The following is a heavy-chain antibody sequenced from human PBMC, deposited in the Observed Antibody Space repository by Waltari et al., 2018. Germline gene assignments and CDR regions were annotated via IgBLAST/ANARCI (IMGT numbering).Heavy chain of an antibody. J-gene: IGHJ3*02. Sequence: QLQLQQSCPGQVKPSETLSLTCAFSAGSLRRGYYWGGIRQPLGKGLEWIGSVSHSGSTYYNPSLKSRVTISIHMSKHQFSLELRSVTAADTAVYFCASDLGGTAVATDAFDIWGQGTMVIVSS. V-gene: IGHV4-38-2*01. CDR3: ASDLGGTAVATDAFDI. CDR1: AGSLRRGYY. CDR2: VSHSGST. D-gene: IGHD6-19*01.